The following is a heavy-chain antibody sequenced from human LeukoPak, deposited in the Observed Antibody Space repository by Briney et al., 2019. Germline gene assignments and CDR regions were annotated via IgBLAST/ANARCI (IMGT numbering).Heavy chain of an antibody. CDR1: GFTFSSYS. V-gene: IGHV3-48*01. CDR2: ISTGSSII. J-gene: IGHJ4*02. Sequence: GGSLRLSCVASGFTFSSYSMNWVRQAPGKGLEWISYISTGSSIIYYADSVKGRFTVSRDNAKNSLYLQMNSLRAEDTAVYYCANLYDFWSGLDYWGQGTPVTVSS. CDR3: ANLYDFWSGLDY. D-gene: IGHD3-3*01.